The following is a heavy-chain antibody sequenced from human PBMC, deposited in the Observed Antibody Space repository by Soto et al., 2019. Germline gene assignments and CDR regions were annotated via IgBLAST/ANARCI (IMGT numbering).Heavy chain of an antibody. CDR1: GLTFSNYA. J-gene: IGHJ3*02. CDR3: ATNNFDI. V-gene: IGHV3-30-3*01. Sequence: VGSLRLSCAASGLTFSNYAIHWVRQAPGKGLEWVTVISYDGNHKNYADSVKGRFTISRDDSRYTVYLQMSSLKTEDTAVYYCATNNFDIWGQGTKVTVSS. CDR2: ISYDGNHK.